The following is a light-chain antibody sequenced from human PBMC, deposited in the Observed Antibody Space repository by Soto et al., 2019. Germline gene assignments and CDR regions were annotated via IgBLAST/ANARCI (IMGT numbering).Light chain of an antibody. J-gene: IGKJ2*02. CDR1: QSVHSY. Sequence: EIRLTQSPATLSLSPGDSATLSCRASQSVHSYLSWYQQKPGQAPRLLIYDVSNRATGVPVRFSGSGSGTDFTLTISSLEADDFAVYFCQQRSEWPLCTFGQGTKLEI. CDR2: DVS. CDR3: QQRSEWPLCT. V-gene: IGKV3-11*01.